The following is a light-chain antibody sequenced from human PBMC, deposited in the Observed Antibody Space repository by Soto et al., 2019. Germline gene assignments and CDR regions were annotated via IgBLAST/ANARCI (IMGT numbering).Light chain of an antibody. Sequence: QSALTQPPSASGSPGQSVAISCSGTSSDVGGYNYVSWYQQHPGKAPKLMIYDVNKRPSGVPDRFSGSKSGNTASLTVSGLQAEDAADYYCISYAGSNKPAFGGGTKLTVL. CDR3: ISYAGSNKPA. CDR2: DVN. V-gene: IGLV2-8*01. CDR1: SSDVGGYNY. J-gene: IGLJ2*01.